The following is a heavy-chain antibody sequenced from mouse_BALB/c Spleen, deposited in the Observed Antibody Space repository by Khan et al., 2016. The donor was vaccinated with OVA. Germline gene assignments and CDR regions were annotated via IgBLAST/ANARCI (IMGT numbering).Heavy chain of an antibody. Sequence: EVKLLESGPGLVKPSQSLSLTCTVTGYSITSGYAWNWIRQFPGNKLEWMGYINYSGSTSYNPSLKSRISIPRDTSKNQFFLQLNSVTTEDTATYYCARGVRLTYWGQGTLVTVSA. V-gene: IGHV3-2*02. CDR1: GYSITSGYA. CDR2: INYSGST. D-gene: IGHD2-14*01. J-gene: IGHJ3*01. CDR3: ARGVRLTY.